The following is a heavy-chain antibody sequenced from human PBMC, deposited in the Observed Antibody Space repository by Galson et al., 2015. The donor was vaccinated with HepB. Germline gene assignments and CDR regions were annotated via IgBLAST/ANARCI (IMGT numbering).Heavy chain of an antibody. J-gene: IGHJ3*02. D-gene: IGHD6-19*01. CDR2: INDDGGTT. Sequence: SLRLSCAASGFPFTSYALTWVRQVPGRGLEWVSVINDDGGTTHYADSVKGRFTISRDNPENTVYLQMNSLRAEDTAVYYCAKGITDGGWPDDAFDTWGQGTMVTV. CDR1: GFPFTSYA. CDR3: AKGITDGGWPDDAFDT. V-gene: IGHV3-23*01.